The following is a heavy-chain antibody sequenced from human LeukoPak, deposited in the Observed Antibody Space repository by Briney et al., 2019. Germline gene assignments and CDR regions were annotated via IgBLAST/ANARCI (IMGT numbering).Heavy chain of an antibody. V-gene: IGHV3-33*01. CDR1: GFTFSSYG. J-gene: IGHJ4*02. D-gene: IGHD3-9*01. CDR3: ARDQSDWLSNPMYYFDY. Sequence: GGSLRLPCAASGFTFSSYGMHWVRQAPGKGLEWVAIIWYDGSNKYYADSVKGRFTISRDNSKNTLYLQMNSLRAEDTAVYYCARDQSDWLSNPMYYFDYWGQGTLVTVSS. CDR2: IWYDGSNK.